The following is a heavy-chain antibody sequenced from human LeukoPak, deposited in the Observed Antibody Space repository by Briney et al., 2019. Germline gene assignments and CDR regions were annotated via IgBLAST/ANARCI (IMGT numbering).Heavy chain of an antibody. D-gene: IGHD3-3*01. V-gene: IGHV3-21*04. CDR1: GFTFSSYS. CDR2: ISSSSSYI. Sequence: GGSLRLSCAASGFTFSSYSMNWVRQAPGKGLEWVSSISSSSSYIYYADSVKGRFTISRDNSKETLYLQMNSLRAEDTAVYYCAKEKTYDFWSGFYPFDYWGQGTLVTVSS. CDR3: AKEKTYDFWSGFYPFDY. J-gene: IGHJ4*02.